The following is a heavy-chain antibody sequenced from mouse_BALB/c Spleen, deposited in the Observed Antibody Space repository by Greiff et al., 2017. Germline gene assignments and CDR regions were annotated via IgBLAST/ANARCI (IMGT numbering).Heavy chain of an antibody. D-gene: IGHD2-14*01. CDR1: AYSFPGTG. V-gene: IGHV1-61*01. CDR2: IHPSDSET. J-gene: IGHJ4*01. Sequence: QVQLQQPGAELVRPGASVKLSSKAPAYSFPGTGRTWVKRRPGQGLEWIGMIHPSDSETRLNQKFKDKATLTVDKSSSTAYMQLSSPTSEDSAVYYCARPYRYDEGHAMDYWGQGTSVTVSS. CDR3: ARPYRYDEGHAMDY.